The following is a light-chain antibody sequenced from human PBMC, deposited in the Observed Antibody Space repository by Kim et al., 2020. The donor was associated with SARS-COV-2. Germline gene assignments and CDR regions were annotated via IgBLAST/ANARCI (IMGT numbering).Light chain of an antibody. J-gene: IGKJ2*01. CDR3: QQSTNWPPYT. Sequence: EIVMTQSPATLSVSPGERATLSCRASQSVSSNLAWYQQKPGQGPRLLIYGASTRATGIPARFSGSGSGTEFTLTISSLQSEDFAVYYCQQSTNWPPYTFGQGTKLEI. V-gene: IGKV3-15*01. CDR2: GAS. CDR1: QSVSSN.